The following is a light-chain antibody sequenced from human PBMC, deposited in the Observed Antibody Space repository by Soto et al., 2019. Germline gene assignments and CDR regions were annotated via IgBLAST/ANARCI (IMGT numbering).Light chain of an antibody. J-gene: IGKJ1*01. CDR3: QQYNTYSWA. CDR1: QSISKY. V-gene: IGKV1-16*01. Sequence: DIQLTQSPSSLSASVGDRVTITCRASQSISKYVNWFQQNPGKAPKLLIYAASSLQSGVPSRFSGSGSGTEFTLTISSLQPDDFATYYCQQYNTYSWAFGQGTKVDIK. CDR2: AAS.